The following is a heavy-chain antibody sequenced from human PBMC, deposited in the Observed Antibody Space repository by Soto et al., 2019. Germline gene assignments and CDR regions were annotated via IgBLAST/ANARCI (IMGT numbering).Heavy chain of an antibody. CDR3: ARGGELPNDY. CDR1: GGSISSYY. V-gene: IGHV4-59*01. D-gene: IGHD3-16*01. CDR2: IYYSGST. Sequence: PSETLSLTYTVSGGSISSYYWSWIRQPPGKGLEWIGYIYYSGSTNYNPSLKSRVTISVDTSKNQFSLKLSSVTAADTAVYYCARGGELPNDYWGQGTLVTVSS. J-gene: IGHJ4*02.